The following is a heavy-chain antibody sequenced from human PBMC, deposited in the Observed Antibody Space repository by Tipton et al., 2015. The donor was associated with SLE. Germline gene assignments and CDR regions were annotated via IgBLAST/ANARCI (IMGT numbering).Heavy chain of an antibody. CDR3: ARDPVAGRGIDC. J-gene: IGHJ4*02. V-gene: IGHV4-61*02. CDR2: IYTSGST. D-gene: IGHD6-19*01. Sequence: LRLSCTVSGGSISSGSHYWSWIRQPAGKGLEWIGRIYTSGSTNYNPSLKSRVTISVDTSKNQFSLKLSSVTAADTAVYYCARDPVAGRGIDCWGQGTLVTVSS. CDR1: GGSISSGSHY.